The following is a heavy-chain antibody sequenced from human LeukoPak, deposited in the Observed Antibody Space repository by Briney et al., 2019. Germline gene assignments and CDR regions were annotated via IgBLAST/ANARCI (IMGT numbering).Heavy chain of an antibody. CDR2: ISGSDGST. D-gene: IGHD3-22*01. CDR3: AKTVYDSSGYLKAPTYYFDY. CDR1: GFTFSSYA. J-gene: IGHJ4*02. V-gene: IGHV3-23*01. Sequence: GGSLRLSCAASGFTFSSYAMSWVRLAPGKGLQWVSVISGSDGSTYYADSVKGRFTISRDNSKNTLYLQMNSLRAEDTAVYYCAKTVYDSSGYLKAPTYYFDYWGQGTLVTVSS.